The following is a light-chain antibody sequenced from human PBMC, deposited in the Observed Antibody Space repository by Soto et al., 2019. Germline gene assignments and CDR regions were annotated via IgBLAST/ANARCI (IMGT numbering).Light chain of an antibody. Sequence: LTQPASVSGSPGQSITISCTGTSSDVGSYNLVSWYQQHPGKAPKLMIYEVSKRPSGVSNRFSGSKSGNTASLTISGLQAEDEADYYCCSYAGSRDVFGTGTKVTVL. CDR2: EVS. CDR3: CSYAGSRDV. CDR1: SSDVGSYNL. J-gene: IGLJ1*01. V-gene: IGLV2-23*02.